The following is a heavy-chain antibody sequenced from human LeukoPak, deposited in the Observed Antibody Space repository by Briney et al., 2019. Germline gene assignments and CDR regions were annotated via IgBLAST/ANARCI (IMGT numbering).Heavy chain of an antibody. CDR2: IRYDGNRK. Sequence: GGSLRLSCVVSGFPFRNQGWHWVRQAPGKGLEWVAFIRYDGNRKDYADSVKGRFTISRDNSKNTLYVQMNSLRAEDTAMYYCATDADSSGPYYFDNWGQGALVTVSS. CDR1: GFPFRNQG. D-gene: IGHD3-22*01. J-gene: IGHJ4*02. V-gene: IGHV3-30*02. CDR3: ATDADSSGPYYFDN.